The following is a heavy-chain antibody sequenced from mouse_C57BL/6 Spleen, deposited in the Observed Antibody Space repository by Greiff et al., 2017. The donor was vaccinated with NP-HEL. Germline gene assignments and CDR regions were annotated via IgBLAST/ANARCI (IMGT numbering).Heavy chain of an antibody. J-gene: IGHJ2*01. Sequence: DVKLQESGPGLVKPSQSLSLTCSVTGYSITSGYYWNWIRQFPGNKLEWMGYISYDGSNNYNPSLKNRISITRDTSKNQFFLKLNSVTTEDTAKYYCAREDGYPDYWGQGTTLTVSS. D-gene: IGHD2-3*01. CDR2: ISYDGSN. CDR1: GYSITSGYY. V-gene: IGHV3-6*01. CDR3: AREDGYPDY.